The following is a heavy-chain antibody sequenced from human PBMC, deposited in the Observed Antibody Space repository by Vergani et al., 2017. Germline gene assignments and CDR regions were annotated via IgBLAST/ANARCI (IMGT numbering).Heavy chain of an antibody. Sequence: VQLVESGGGLVKPGGSLRLSCAASGFTFSSYAMSWVRQAPGKGLEWVSAISGSGGSTYYADSVKGRFTISRDNSKTTLYLQMNSLRAEDTAVYYCAKARPYCGGDCYNNWFDPWGQGTLVTVSS. V-gene: IGHV3-23*04. CDR1: GFTFSSYA. J-gene: IGHJ5*02. CDR3: AKARPYCGGDCYNNWFDP. CDR2: ISGSGGST. D-gene: IGHD2-21*02.